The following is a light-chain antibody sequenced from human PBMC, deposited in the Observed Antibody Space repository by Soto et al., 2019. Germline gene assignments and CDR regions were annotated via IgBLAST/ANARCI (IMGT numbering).Light chain of an antibody. CDR3: QQYGSSPPWT. Sequence: EIVLTQSPGTLSLSPGERATLSCRASQSVSSSYLAWYQQKPGQAPRLLIYGASSRATGIPDRFSGSGSGNDFTLTISSLEPEDFAVYYCQQYGSSPPWTFGQGTKVEIK. V-gene: IGKV3-20*01. J-gene: IGKJ1*01. CDR1: QSVSSSY. CDR2: GAS.